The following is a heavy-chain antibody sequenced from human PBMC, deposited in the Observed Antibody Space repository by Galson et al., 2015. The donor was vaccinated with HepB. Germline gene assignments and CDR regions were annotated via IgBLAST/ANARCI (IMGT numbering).Heavy chain of an antibody. D-gene: IGHD6-19*01. CDR2: IKQDGSEK. CDR1: GFTFSSYW. J-gene: IGHJ4*02. V-gene: IGHV3-7*01. CDR3: ARSSSGWYDHDY. Sequence: SLRLSCAASGFTFSSYWMSWVRQAPGKGLEWVANIKQDGSEKYYVDSEKGRFTISRDNAKNSLYLQMNSLRAEDTAVYYCARSSSGWYDHDYWGQGTLVTVSS.